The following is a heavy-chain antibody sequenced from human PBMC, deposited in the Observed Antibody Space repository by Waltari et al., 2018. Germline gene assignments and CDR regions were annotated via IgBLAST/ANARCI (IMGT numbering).Heavy chain of an antibody. CDR1: GFTYSNYW. CDR2: IKQDVSVK. Sequence: EVQLVESGGGLVQPGDSLRVSCAASGFTYSNYWMTWVGQAPGKGLEWVANIKQDVSVKYYVDSVKGRFTIARDNAKNSLYLQMNSLTAEDTAVYYCARIGYSSSSLDYWGQGTLVTVSS. V-gene: IGHV3-7*01. J-gene: IGHJ4*02. CDR3: ARIGYSSSSLDY. D-gene: IGHD6-6*01.